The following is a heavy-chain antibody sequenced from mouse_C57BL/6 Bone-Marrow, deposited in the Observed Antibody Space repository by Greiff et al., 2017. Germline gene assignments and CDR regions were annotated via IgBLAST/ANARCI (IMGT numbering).Heavy chain of an antibody. J-gene: IGHJ2*01. Sequence: VQLVESGPELVKPGASVKISCKASGYAFSSSWMNWVQQRPGKGLEWIGRIYPGDGDTNYNGKFKGKATLTADKSSSTAYMHLSSLTSEDSAVYFCARYGYYGGYFDYWGQGTTLTVSS. D-gene: IGHD1-1*01. CDR1: GYAFSSSW. V-gene: IGHV1-82*01. CDR3: ARYGYYGGYFDY. CDR2: IYPGDGDT.